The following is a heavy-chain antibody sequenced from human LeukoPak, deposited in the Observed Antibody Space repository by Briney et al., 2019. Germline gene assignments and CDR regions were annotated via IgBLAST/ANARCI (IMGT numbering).Heavy chain of an antibody. CDR3: ARDPHLSSGYYGWMAFDI. CDR2: IYSGGST. Sequence: PGGFLRLSCAASGFTVSSNYMSWVRQAPGKGLEWVSVIYSGGSTYYADSVKGRFTISRDNSKNTLYLQMNSLRAEDTAVYYCARDPHLSSGYYGWMAFDIWGQGTMVTVSS. D-gene: IGHD3-22*01. J-gene: IGHJ3*02. CDR1: GFTVSSNY. V-gene: IGHV3-53*01.